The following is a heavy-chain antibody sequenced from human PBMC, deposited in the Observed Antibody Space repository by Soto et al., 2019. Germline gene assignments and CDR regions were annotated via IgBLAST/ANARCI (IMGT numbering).Heavy chain of an antibody. D-gene: IGHD3-3*01. J-gene: IGHJ3*02. CDR2: ISGSGGST. Sequence: GGSLRLSCAASGFTFSSYAMSWVRQAPGKGLEWVSAISGSGGSTYYADSVKGRFTISRDNSKNTLYLQMNSLRAEDTAVYYCAKRGGEERWSGYYSPRTHDIWGQGTMVTV. CDR3: AKRGGEERWSGYYSPRTHDI. V-gene: IGHV3-23*01. CDR1: GFTFSSYA.